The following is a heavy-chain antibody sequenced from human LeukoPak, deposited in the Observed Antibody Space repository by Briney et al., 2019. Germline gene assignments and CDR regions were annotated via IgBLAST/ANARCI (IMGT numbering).Heavy chain of an antibody. Sequence: PSETLSLTCTVSGGSISSYYWSWIRQPPGRGLEWIGYIYYSGYTSYNPSLRGRVTISVDTSKNQFSLKLSSVAAADTAVYYCARDPTAAGKGAWFDPWGQGTLVTVSS. CDR2: IYYSGYT. J-gene: IGHJ5*02. CDR1: GGSISSYY. CDR3: ARDPTAAGKGAWFDP. D-gene: IGHD6-13*01. V-gene: IGHV4-59*12.